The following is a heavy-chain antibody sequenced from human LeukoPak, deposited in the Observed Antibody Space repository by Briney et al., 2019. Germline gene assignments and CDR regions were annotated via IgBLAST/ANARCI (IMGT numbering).Heavy chain of an antibody. Sequence: ASVKVSCKASGYTFTSYFMHWVRQAPGQGLEWMGIINPNGGSTRYAQKFQGRVTMTRGTSTSTDFIEMSSLRSEDTAVYYCARGIGNGYRLFDYWGQGTLVTVSS. CDR1: GYTFTSYF. D-gene: IGHD5-24*01. V-gene: IGHV1-46*01. CDR3: ARGIGNGYRLFDY. J-gene: IGHJ4*02. CDR2: INPNGGST.